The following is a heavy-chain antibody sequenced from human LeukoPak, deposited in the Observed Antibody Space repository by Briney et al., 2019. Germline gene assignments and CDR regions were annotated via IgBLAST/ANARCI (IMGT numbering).Heavy chain of an antibody. J-gene: IGHJ4*02. Sequence: GGSLRLSCAASGFTFSSYWMSWVRQAPGKGLEWVANIKQDGSEKYYVDSVKGRFTISRDNAKNSLYLQMNSLRAEDTAVYYCASSIGIAAAAYWYYWGQGTLATVSS. CDR2: IKQDGSEK. D-gene: IGHD6-13*01. CDR3: ASSIGIAAAAYWYY. V-gene: IGHV3-7*01. CDR1: GFTFSSYW.